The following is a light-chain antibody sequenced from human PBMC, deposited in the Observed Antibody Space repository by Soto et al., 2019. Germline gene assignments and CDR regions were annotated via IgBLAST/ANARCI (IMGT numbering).Light chain of an antibody. Sequence: EIVLTPAPATLSLSPGERGTLSCRATERVTDYLAWYQQKPGQAPRLLVYDVANRAAGIPTRFSDGGSGTDFTLTISNVEPEDFAVYYGQQRSDWPWTFGQGTKGDIK. CDR1: ERVTDY. CDR3: QQRSDWPWT. CDR2: DVA. V-gene: IGKV3-11*01. J-gene: IGKJ1*01.